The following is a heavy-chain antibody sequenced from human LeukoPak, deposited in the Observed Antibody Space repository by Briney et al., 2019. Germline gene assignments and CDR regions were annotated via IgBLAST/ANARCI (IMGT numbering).Heavy chain of an antibody. CDR3: ARTSQTFDY. CDR2: ISYDGRNK. J-gene: IGHJ4*02. Sequence: PGGSLRLSCAASGFTFSNYAMSWVRQAPGKGLEWVAVISYDGRNKYYADSVKGRFTISRDNSKNTLYLQMNSLRPEDTAVYYCARTSQTFDYWGQGTLVTVSS. V-gene: IGHV3-30*04. CDR1: GFTFSNYA.